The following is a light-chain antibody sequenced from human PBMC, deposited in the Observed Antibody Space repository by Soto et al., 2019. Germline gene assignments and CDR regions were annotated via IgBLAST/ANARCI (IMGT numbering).Light chain of an antibody. V-gene: IGLV2-14*01. J-gene: IGLJ2*01. Sequence: QSALTQPASVSGSPGQSITISCTGTSSDVGGYNYVSWYQQHPGKAPKLMIYEVSHWPSGVSSRFSGSKSGNTAFLTISGLQAEDEADYYCSSYAGGSTPVIFGGGTKLTVL. CDR1: SSDVGGYNY. CDR3: SSYAGGSTPVI. CDR2: EVS.